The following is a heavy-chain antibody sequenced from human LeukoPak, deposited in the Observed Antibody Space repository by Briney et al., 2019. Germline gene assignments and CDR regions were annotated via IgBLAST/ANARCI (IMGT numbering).Heavy chain of an antibody. CDR3: ARGEVGALGGYYFDY. CDR2: IYHSGST. CDR1: GGSISSGGYY. D-gene: IGHD1-26*01. V-gene: IGHV4-30-2*01. J-gene: IGHJ4*02. Sequence: SETLSLTCTVSGGSISSGGYYWSWIRQPPGKGLEWIGYIYHSGSTYYNPSLKSRVTISVDRSKNQFSLKLSSVTAADTAVYYCARGEVGALGGYYFDYWGQGTLVTVSS.